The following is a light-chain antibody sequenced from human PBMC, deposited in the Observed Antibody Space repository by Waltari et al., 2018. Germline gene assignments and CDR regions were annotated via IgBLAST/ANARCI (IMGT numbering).Light chain of an antibody. V-gene: IGKV1-5*03. CDR1: QSIGSS. J-gene: IGKJ1*01. Sequence: IQMTQSPSTLSAFVGDRVIFTCRASQSIGSSLAWFQQKPGEAPKLLIHDTSALQNGVSPRFSGRGSGTEFTLTITNLQPDDFATYYCQQYRRFWTFGQGTRLELK. CDR2: DTS. CDR3: QQYRRFWT.